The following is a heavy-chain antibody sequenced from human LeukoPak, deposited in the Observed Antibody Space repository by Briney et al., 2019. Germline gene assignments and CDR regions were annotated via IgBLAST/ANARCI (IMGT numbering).Heavy chain of an antibody. CDR3: ARGGHRRYHYDSSGREDAFDI. CDR2: ISGYNGNA. J-gene: IGHJ3*02. V-gene: IGHV1-18*01. CDR1: GYTFTSYG. Sequence: ASVKVSCKASGYTFTSYGITWVRQAPGQGLEWMGWISGYNGNAKYAQKVQGRVTMTTDTSTNTVYMEMRSLRSDDTAVYYCARGGHRRYHYDSSGREDAFDIWGQGTMVTVSS. D-gene: IGHD3-22*01.